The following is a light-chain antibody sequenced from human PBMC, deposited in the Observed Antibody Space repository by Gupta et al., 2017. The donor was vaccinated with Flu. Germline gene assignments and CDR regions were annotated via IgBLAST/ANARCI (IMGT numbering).Light chain of an antibody. CDR1: QNVSSY. Sequence: EIVLTQSPATLSLSPGERATLSCRASQNVSSYLAWYQQKPGQAPRLLIYDASNRATGIPARFSGSGSGTXFTLTIXSLEPEDFAVYYCQQRSNWPITSGXGTRVEIK. CDR2: DAS. J-gene: IGKJ5*01. V-gene: IGKV3-11*01. CDR3: QQRSNWPIT.